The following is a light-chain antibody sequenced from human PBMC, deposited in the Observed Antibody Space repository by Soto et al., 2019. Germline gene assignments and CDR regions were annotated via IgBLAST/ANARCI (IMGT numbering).Light chain of an antibody. Sequence: DIVMTQSPDSLAVSLGERATINCKSRQSVLYRSNNKNYLGWYQHKTGQPPKLLIYWASTRESGVPDRFNGGGSGTDYTVSISSVQAEDVAVYYCQQYYSTPHTFGQGTKLEI. CDR2: WAS. J-gene: IGKJ2*01. V-gene: IGKV4-1*01. CDR3: QQYYSTPHT. CDR1: QSVLYRSNNKNY.